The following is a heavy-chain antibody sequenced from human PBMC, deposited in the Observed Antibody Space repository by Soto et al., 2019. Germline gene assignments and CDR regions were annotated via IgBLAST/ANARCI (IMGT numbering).Heavy chain of an antibody. Sequence: PSETLYLTFTVSGGSISSHDYYWSCVRHPPGKGLEWIGYIYYSGSAYYNPSLESRVTISVDTSKNQFSLKLSSVTATDTAVYYCARQRTTVVTQAYFDHWGQGALVTVSS. CDR2: IYYSGSA. J-gene: IGHJ4*02. CDR1: GGSISSHDYY. CDR3: ARQRTTVVTQAYFDH. D-gene: IGHD2-21*02. V-gene: IGHV4-30-4*01.